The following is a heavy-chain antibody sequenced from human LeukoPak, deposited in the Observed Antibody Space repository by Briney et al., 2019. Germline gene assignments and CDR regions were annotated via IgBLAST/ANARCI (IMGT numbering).Heavy chain of an antibody. Sequence: ASAKVSCKVSGYTLTELSMHWVRQAPGKGLEWMGGFDPEDGETIYAQKFQGRVTMTEDTSTDTAYMELSSLRSEDTAVYYCATDLAVAGTFSYWGQGTLVTVSS. CDR3: ATDLAVAGTFSY. D-gene: IGHD6-19*01. V-gene: IGHV1-24*01. J-gene: IGHJ4*02. CDR2: FDPEDGET. CDR1: GYTLTELS.